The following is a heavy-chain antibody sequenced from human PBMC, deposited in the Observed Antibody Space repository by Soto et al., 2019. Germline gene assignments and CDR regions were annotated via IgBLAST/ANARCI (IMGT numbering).Heavy chain of an antibody. CDR2: MYPGDSDT. V-gene: IGHV5-51*03. CDR1: GYTFTSYW. CDR3: AKSGPLTTAVTPDAFDI. J-gene: IGHJ3*02. Sequence: EVQLVQSGAEVKKPGESLKISCKGSGYTFTSYWIAWVRQMPGKGLEWMGMMYPGDSDTRYSPSFQGQVTISADTSISTAYLQWSSLKASDTAMYYCAKSGPLTTAVTPDAFDIWGQGTMVTVSS. D-gene: IGHD4-17*01.